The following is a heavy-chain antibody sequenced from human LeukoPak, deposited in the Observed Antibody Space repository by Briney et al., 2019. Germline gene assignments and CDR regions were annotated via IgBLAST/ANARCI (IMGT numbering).Heavy chain of an antibody. J-gene: IGHJ4*02. D-gene: IGHD2-2*01. V-gene: IGHV3-30*18. CDR3: AKDWDIVVVPAAMPATPDY. Sequence: GGSLRLSCAASGVTFSSYGMHWDRQAPGKGLEWVAVISYDGSNKYYADSVKGRFTISRDNSKNTLYLQMNSLRAEDTAVYYCAKDWDIVVVPAAMPATPDYWGQGTLVTVSS. CDR2: ISYDGSNK. CDR1: GVTFSSYG.